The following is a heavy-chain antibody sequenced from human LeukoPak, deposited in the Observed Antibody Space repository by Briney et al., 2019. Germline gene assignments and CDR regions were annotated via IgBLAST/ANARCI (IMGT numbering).Heavy chain of an antibody. V-gene: IGHV3-48*03. CDR1: GFTISSYE. CDR2: ISSSGSTI. D-gene: IGHD3-22*01. Sequence: GGSLRLSCAASGFTISSYEMNWVRQAPGKGLEWVSYISSSGSTIYYADSVKGRFTISRDNAKNSLYLQMNSLRAEDTAVYYCAELGITMIRGVWGKGTTVTISS. CDR3: AELGITMIRGV. J-gene: IGHJ6*04.